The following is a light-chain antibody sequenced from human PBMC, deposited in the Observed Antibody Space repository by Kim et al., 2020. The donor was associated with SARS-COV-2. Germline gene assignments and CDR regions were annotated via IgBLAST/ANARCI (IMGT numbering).Light chain of an antibody. V-gene: IGLV3-19*01. CDR1: SLRSYY. CDR3: NSRDSSGNHWV. Sequence: ALGQTVRITCQGDSLRSYYASWYQQKPGQAPVLVIYGKNNRPSGIPDRFSGSSSGNTASLTITGAQAEDEADYYCNSRDSSGNHWVFGGGTKVPS. J-gene: IGLJ3*02. CDR2: GKN.